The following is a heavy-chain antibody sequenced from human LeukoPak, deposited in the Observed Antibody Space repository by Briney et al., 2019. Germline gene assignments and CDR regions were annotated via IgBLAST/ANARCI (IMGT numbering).Heavy chain of an antibody. CDR1: GGTFSSYA. J-gene: IGHJ4*02. D-gene: IGHD3-10*01. Sequence: SVKVSCKASGGTFSSYAISWVRQAPGQGLEWMGGIIPIFGTANYAQKFQGRVTITADKSTSTAYMELRSLRSDDTAVYYCASGRFGDLLPLEYWGQGTLVTVSS. CDR3: ASGRFGDLLPLEY. CDR2: IIPIFGTA. V-gene: IGHV1-69*06.